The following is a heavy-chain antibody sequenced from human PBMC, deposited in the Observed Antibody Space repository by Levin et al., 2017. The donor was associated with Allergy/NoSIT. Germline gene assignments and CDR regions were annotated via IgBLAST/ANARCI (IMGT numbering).Heavy chain of an antibody. CDR2: ISRGNSYT. CDR1: GFIDSDSY. D-gene: IGHD3-10*01. V-gene: IGHV3-11*05. J-gene: IGHJ4*02. Sequence: SCAASGFIDSDSYMSWIRQAPGKGLEWVSYISRGNSYTNYLDSVKGRFTISRDNAKNSLYLQMNSLRAEDTAIYYCARGRVPNDYWGQGTLVTVSS. CDR3: ARGRVPNDY.